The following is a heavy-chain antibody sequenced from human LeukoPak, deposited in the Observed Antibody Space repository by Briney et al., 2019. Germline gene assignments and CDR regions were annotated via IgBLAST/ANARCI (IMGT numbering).Heavy chain of an antibody. V-gene: IGHV4-34*01. J-gene: IGHJ4*02. Sequence: SETLSLTCAVYGGSFSGYYWSWIRQPPGKGLEWIGEINHSGSTNYNPSLKSRVTISVDTSKNQFSLKLSSVTAADTAVYYCARDYGGYPGAFDYWGQGTLVTVST. CDR2: INHSGST. CDR1: GGSFSGYY. D-gene: IGHD4-23*01. CDR3: ARDYGGYPGAFDY.